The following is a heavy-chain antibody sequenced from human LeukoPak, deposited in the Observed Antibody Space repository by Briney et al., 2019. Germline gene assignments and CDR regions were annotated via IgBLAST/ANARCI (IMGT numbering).Heavy chain of an antibody. V-gene: IGHV1-69*05. CDR1: GGTFSSYA. D-gene: IGHD2-2*01. J-gene: IGHJ5*02. CDR2: IIPIFGTA. Sequence: SVKVSCKASGGTFSSYAISWVRQAPGQGLEWMGGIIPIFGTANYAQKFQGRVTITTDESTSTAYMKLSSLRSEDTAVYYCASRAGGPAAIGFDPWGQGTLVTVSS. CDR3: ASRAGGPAAIGFDP.